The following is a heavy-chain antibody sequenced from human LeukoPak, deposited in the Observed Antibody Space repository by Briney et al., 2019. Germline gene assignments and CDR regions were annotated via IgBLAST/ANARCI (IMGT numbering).Heavy chain of an antibody. J-gene: IGHJ6*03. CDR2: IYHSGST. D-gene: IGHD3-10*01. CDR3: ARVHFYGSGNKNYYMDV. V-gene: IGHV4-59*08. CDR1: GGSISSYY. Sequence: SETLSLTCTVSGGSISSYYWGWIRQPPGKGLEWIAYIYHSGSTNYNPSLKSRVTISVDTSKNQFSLKLRSVTAADTAVYYCARVHFYGSGNKNYYMDVWGKGTTVTISS.